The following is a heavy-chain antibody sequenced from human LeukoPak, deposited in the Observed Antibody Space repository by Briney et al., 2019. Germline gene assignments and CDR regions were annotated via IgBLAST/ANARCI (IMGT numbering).Heavy chain of an antibody. CDR2: INPNSGGT. V-gene: IGHV1-2*02. J-gene: IGHJ4*02. CDR1: GYTFTGYY. CDR3: ARDRQHYYDSSGYQY. Sequence: GASVKVSCKASGYTFTGYYMHWVRQAPGQGLEWMGWINPNSGGTNYAQKFQGRVTMTRDTSISTAYMELSRLRSDDTAVYYCARDRQHYYDSSGYQYWGQGTLVTVSS. D-gene: IGHD3-22*01.